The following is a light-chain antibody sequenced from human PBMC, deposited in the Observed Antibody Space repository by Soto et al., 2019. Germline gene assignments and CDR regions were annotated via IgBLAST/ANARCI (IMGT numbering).Light chain of an antibody. CDR2: GKS. J-gene: IGKJ1*01. Sequence: IVLTRSPATLSLSPWEIAALSCRASQSVSSNLAWHQQRPGQAPRLLIYGKSSRATGIPDRFSGSGSGTDFTLTISRLAPEDFAVYYCQQYGSSGTFGQGTKV. CDR1: QSVSSN. CDR3: QQYGSSGT. V-gene: IGKV3-20*01.